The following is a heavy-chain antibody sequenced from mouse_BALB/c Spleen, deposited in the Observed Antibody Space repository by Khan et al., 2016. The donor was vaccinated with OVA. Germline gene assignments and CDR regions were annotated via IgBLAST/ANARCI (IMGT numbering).Heavy chain of an antibody. V-gene: IGHV3-6*01. Sequence: EVQLVESGPGLVKPSQSLSLTCSVTGYSITSGYFWNWIRQFPGNKLEWMGYIRYDGNSNYYPSLKNRISISRDPSKNQFFLTLNSVTPEDTATYYCARRGSAGPAWFTNWGQGTLVTVSA. CDR3: ARRGSAGPAWFTN. D-gene: IGHD3-1*01. J-gene: IGHJ3*01. CDR1: GYSITSGYF. CDR2: IRYDGNS.